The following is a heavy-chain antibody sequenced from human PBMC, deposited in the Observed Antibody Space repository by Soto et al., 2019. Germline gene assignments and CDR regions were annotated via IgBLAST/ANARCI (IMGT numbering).Heavy chain of an antibody. Sequence: EVQLLETGGGLVQPGGSLRLSCAASGFTFSSYAMSWVRQAPGKGLEWVSAISGSGGSTYYADSVKGRFTISSDNSKYTLYLQMNGLRADDTAVYYCANGVDQLGGLNWFDPWGQGTLVIVSS. CDR2: ISGSGGST. CDR3: ANGVDQLGGLNWFDP. CDR1: GFTFSSYA. V-gene: IGHV3-23*01. J-gene: IGHJ5*02. D-gene: IGHD5-12*01.